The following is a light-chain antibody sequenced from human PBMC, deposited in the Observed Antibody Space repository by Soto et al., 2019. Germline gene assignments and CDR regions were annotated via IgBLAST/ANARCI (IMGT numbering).Light chain of an antibody. CDR2: GAS. Sequence: PGDRVTLSCRASQSVSSSYLTWYQQKPGQAPRLLIYGASTRATSIPARFSGSGSGTDFTLTISSLQPEDFAVYYCQQDYNLPFFGQGTKLEIK. CDR3: QQDYNLPF. CDR1: QSVSSSY. J-gene: IGKJ2*01. V-gene: IGKV3D-7*01.